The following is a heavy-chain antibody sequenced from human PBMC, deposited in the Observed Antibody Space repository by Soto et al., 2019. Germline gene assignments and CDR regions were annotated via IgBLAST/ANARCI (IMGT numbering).Heavy chain of an antibody. V-gene: IGHV4-4*02. CDR3: ARSSRYQYDSSEGNFDY. Sequence: QVQLQESGPGLVKPSGTLSLTCAVSGVSISSNNWWSWVRQPPGKGLEWIGEMYHTGSTNYNPPLKSRVTISGDKSKNHFSLELNSVTAADTAVYYCARSSRYQYDSSEGNFDYWGQGTLVTVSS. CDR1: GVSISSNNW. D-gene: IGHD3-22*01. J-gene: IGHJ4*02. CDR2: MYHTGST.